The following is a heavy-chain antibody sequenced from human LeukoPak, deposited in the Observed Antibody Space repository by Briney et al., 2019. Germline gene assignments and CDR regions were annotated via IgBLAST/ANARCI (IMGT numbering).Heavy chain of an antibody. J-gene: IGHJ4*02. Sequence: GESLKISFKGSGYNFTNYLIGWVRQMPGKGLEWMGIIYPADSDTRYSPSFQGQVTISADKSISTAYLQWSSLKASDTAMYYCARGWFGELLRGVDYWGQGTLVTVSS. CDR2: IYPADSDT. CDR1: GYNFTNYL. D-gene: IGHD3-10*01. CDR3: ARGWFGELLRGVDY. V-gene: IGHV5-51*01.